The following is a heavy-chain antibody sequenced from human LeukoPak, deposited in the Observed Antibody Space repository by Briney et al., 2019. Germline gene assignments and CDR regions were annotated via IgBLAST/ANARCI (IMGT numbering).Heavy chain of an antibody. CDR2: ISYSRTT. V-gene: IGHV4-59*08. Sequence: SETLSLTCAVSGGSISGHYWNWIRQAPGMGLEWICYISYSRTTIYNSYFKGRATMSIDTSKNQLYLNLTSVTATDTDVYYCSKLGHSDVCNLGDFDIWGQGTTVIVSS. CDR3: SKLGHSDVCNLGDFDI. D-gene: IGHD3-16*01. J-gene: IGHJ3*02. CDR1: GGSISGHY.